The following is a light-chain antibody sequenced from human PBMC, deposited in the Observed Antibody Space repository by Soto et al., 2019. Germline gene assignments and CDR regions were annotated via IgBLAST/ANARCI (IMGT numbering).Light chain of an antibody. CDR2: DNN. V-gene: IGLV1-51*01. Sequence: QSALTQPPSVSAAPGQTVTIFCSGSSSNIGNNYVSWYQQLPGTAPKLLIYDNNNRPSGIPDRFSGSKSGTSATLGITGLQTGDEADYYCGTWDSSLSAGVFGGGTKLTVL. CDR3: GTWDSSLSAGV. J-gene: IGLJ2*01. CDR1: SSNIGNNY.